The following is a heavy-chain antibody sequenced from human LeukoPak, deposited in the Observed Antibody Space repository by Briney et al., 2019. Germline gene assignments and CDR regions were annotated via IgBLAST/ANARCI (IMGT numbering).Heavy chain of an antibody. CDR3: ARIRVRTDCSGGSCYSPTPYYFDY. V-gene: IGHV1-18*01. CDR1: GYTFTSYG. J-gene: IGHJ4*02. D-gene: IGHD2-15*01. CDR2: ISAYNGNK. Sequence: ASVKVSCKASGYTFTSYGISWVRQAPGQGREGMGWISAYNGNKNYAQKLQGRVTMTTDTSTSTAYMELRSLRSDDTAVYYCARIRVRTDCSGGSCYSPTPYYFDYWGQGTLVTVSS.